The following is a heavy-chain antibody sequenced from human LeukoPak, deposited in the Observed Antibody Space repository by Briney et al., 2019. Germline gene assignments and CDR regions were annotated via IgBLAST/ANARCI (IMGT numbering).Heavy chain of an antibody. D-gene: IGHD5-18*01. CDR2: IKSKTDGGTT. CDR1: GFTFSNAW. Sequence: GGSLRLSCEASGFTFSNAWMTWVRQAPGKELEWVGLIKSKTDGGTTDYAAPVKGRFTISRDDSKTTLYLQMNGLKVEDTAVYYCTTGAWIQLWLADYWGRGTLVTVSS. J-gene: IGHJ4*02. CDR3: TTGAWIQLWLADY. V-gene: IGHV3-15*01.